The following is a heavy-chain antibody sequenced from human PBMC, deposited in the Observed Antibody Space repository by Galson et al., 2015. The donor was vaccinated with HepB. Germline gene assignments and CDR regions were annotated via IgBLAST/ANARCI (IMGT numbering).Heavy chain of an antibody. D-gene: IGHD2-15*01. CDR2: IYTSGST. J-gene: IGHJ6*02. V-gene: IGHV4-4*07. Sequence: SETLSLTCTVSGGSISSYYWSWIRQPAGKGLEWIGRIYTSGSTNYTPSLKSRVTMSVDTSKNQFSLKLSSVTAADTAVYYCAREVVVVAAAFYYYYGMDVWGQGTTVTVSS. CDR3: AREVVVVAAAFYYYYGMDV. CDR1: GGSISSYY.